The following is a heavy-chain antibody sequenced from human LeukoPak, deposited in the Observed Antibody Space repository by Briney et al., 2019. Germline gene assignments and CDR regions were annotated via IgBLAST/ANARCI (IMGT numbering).Heavy chain of an antibody. V-gene: IGHV1-2*04. CDR1: GYTFTGYY. CDR3: ASKSSDHGELRFDY. D-gene: IGHD4-17*01. J-gene: IGHJ4*02. CDR2: INPNSGGT. Sequence: GASVKVSCKASGYTFTGYYMHWVRQAPGQGLEWMGWINPNSGGTNYAQKFQGWVTMTRDTSISTAYMELSRLRSDDTAVYYCASKSSDHGELRFDYWGQGTLVTVSS.